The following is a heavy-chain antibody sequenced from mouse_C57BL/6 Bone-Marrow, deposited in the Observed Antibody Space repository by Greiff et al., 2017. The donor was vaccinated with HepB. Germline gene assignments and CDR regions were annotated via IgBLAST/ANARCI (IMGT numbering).Heavy chain of an antibody. V-gene: IGHV5-6*01. J-gene: IGHJ4*01. CDR1: GFTFSSYG. Sequence: EVKSVESGGDLVKPGGSLKLSCAASGFTFSSYGMSWVRQTPDKRLEWVATISSGGSYTYYPDSVKGRFTISRDNAKNTLYLQMSSLKSEDTAMYYCASPNPYYYGSNGDYYAMDYWGQGTSVTVSS. CDR3: ASPNPYYYGSNGDYYAMDY. CDR2: ISSGGSYT. D-gene: IGHD1-1*01.